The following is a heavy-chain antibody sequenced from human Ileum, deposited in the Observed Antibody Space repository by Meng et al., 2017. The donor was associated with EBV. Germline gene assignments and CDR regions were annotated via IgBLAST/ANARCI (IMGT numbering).Heavy chain of an antibody. V-gene: IGHV4-4*02. CDR1: GGSISSSDW. CDR3: ARVRVIPAAIGFDY. J-gene: IGHJ4*02. D-gene: IGHD2-2*02. CDR2: IYRGGGT. Sequence: QWPGPGLVKPSGTLSPTCAFSGGSISSSDWWSWVRQPPGKGLEWIGEIYRGGGTNYNASLKSRVTISVDTSKNHFSLKLNSVTAADTAVYYCARVRVIPAAIGFDYWGQGTLVTVSS.